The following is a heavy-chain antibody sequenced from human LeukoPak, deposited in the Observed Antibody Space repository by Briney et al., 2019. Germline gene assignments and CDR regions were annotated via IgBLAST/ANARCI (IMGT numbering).Heavy chain of an antibody. CDR3: ARDSWEGIYYFDY. CDR1: GYTFTGYY. Sequence: ASVKVSCRASGYTFTGYYMHWVRQAPGQGLEWMGWINPNSGGTNYAQKFQGRVTMTRDTSISTAYMELSRLRSDDTAVYYCARDSWEGIYYFDYWGQGTLVTASS. CDR2: INPNSGGT. D-gene: IGHD2-15*01. V-gene: IGHV1-2*02. J-gene: IGHJ4*02.